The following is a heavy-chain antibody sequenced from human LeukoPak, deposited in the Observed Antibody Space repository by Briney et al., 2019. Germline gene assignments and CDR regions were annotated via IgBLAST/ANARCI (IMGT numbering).Heavy chain of an antibody. V-gene: IGHV3-23*01. J-gene: IGHJ5*02. CDR3: ARRHESGGYRDHNWFAP. D-gene: IGHD3-22*01. CDR2: INSSGGGT. Sequence: GGSLRLSCAASGFTFSSYAMNWVRQAPGKGLEWVSGINSSGGGTYYADSVKGRFTISRDNSKNTLYLQMNSLRAEDTAVYYCARRHESGGYRDHNWFAPWGQGTLVTVSS. CDR1: GFTFSSYA.